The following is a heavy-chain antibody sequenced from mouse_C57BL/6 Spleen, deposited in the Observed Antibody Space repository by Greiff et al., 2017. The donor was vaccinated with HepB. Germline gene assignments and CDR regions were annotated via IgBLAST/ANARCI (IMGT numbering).Heavy chain of an antibody. CDR2: ISYDGSN. CDR3: ASSSGWFAY. CDR1: GYSFTSGYY. Sequence: EVQLQESGPGLVKPSQSLSLTCSVTGYSFTSGYYWNWIRQFPGNKLEWMGYISYDGSNNYNPSLKNRISITRDTSKNQFFLKLNSVTTEDTATYYCASSSGWFAYWGQGTLVTVSA. J-gene: IGHJ3*01. V-gene: IGHV3-6*01.